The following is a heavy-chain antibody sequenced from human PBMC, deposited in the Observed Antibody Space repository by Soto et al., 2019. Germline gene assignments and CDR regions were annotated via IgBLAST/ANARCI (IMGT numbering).Heavy chain of an antibody. CDR1: GFTFSDYY. CDR3: ASPRDSSGLDDAFDI. CDR2: ISSSSSYT. J-gene: IGHJ3*02. D-gene: IGHD3-22*01. Sequence: QVQLVESGGVLVKPGGSLRLSCAASGFTFSDYYMSWIRQAPGKGLEWVSYISSSSSYTNYADSVKGRFTISRDNAKNSLYLQMNSLRAEDTAVYYCASPRDSSGLDDAFDIWGQGTMVTVSS. V-gene: IGHV3-11*06.